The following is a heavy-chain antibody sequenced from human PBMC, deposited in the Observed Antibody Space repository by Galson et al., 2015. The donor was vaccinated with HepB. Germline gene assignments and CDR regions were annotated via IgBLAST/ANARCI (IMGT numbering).Heavy chain of an antibody. Sequence: SVKVSRKASGYTFTSYGISWVRQAPGQGLEWMGWISAYNGNTNYAQKLQGRVTMTTDTSTSTAYMELRSLRSDDTAVYYCARDLDQLLYLSYYGMDVWGQGTTVTVSS. CDR2: ISAYNGNT. V-gene: IGHV1-18*01. CDR1: GYTFTSYG. CDR3: ARDLDQLLYLSYYGMDV. D-gene: IGHD2-2*02. J-gene: IGHJ6*02.